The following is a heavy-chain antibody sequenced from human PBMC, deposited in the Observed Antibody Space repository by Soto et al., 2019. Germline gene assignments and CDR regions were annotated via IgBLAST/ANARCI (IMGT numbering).Heavy chain of an antibody. CDR2: IYYSGST. D-gene: IGHD6-13*01. CDR3: ARDGTGGSSTSPFDI. CDR1: GGSISSGGYY. V-gene: IGHV4-31*03. J-gene: IGHJ3*02. Sequence: QVQLQESGPGLVKPSQTLSLTCTVSGGSISSGGYYWSWIRQHPGKGLEWIGYIYYSGSTYYNPSLKSRVTMSVDTSKNQFSLKLSSVTAADTAVYYCARDGTGGSSTSPFDIWGQGTMVTVSS.